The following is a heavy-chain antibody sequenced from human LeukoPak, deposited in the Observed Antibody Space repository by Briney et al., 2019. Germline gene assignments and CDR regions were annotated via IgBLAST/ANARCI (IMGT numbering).Heavy chain of an antibody. CDR1: GGTFSSYA. CDR2: IIPIFGTA. Sequence: ASVKVSCKASGGTFSSYAISWVRQAPGQGLEWMGGIIPIFGTANYAQKFQGRVTITTDESTSTAYMELSSLRSEDTAVYYCAKAFDFVGISPNYGSDYDILTGYLTDYWGQGTLVTVSS. CDR3: AKAFDFVGISPNYGSDYDILTGYLTDY. D-gene: IGHD3-9*01. J-gene: IGHJ4*02. V-gene: IGHV1-69*05.